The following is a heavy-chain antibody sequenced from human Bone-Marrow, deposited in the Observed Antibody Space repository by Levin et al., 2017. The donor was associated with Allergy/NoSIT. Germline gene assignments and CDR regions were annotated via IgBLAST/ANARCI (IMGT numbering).Heavy chain of an antibody. J-gene: IGHJ4*02. CDR1: GYSFTSYW. Sequence: GGSLRLSCKGSGYSFTSYWIGWVRQMPGKGLEWMGIIYPGDSDTRYSPSFQGQVTISADKSISTAYLQWSSLKASDTAMYYGARRPKRGSEYYFDYWGQGTLVTVSS. CDR3: ARRPKRGSEYYFDY. CDR2: IYPGDSDT. D-gene: IGHD3-10*01. V-gene: IGHV5-51*01.